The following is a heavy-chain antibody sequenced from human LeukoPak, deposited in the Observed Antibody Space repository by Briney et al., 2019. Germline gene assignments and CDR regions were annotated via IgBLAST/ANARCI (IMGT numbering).Heavy chain of an antibody. CDR1: GFNFSKYD. CDR3: AKDFPHYYETSHGMDV. CDR2: ISVRAGTI. D-gene: IGHD3-22*01. J-gene: IGHJ6*02. V-gene: IGHV3-48*03. Sequence: GGSLRLSCAASGFNFSKYDMNWVRQAPGKGLEWIAYISVRAGTIYYGDSVEGRFTISRDNAKNSLYLQMNRLRVEDTAIYYCAKDFPHYYETSHGMDVWGQGTTVTVS.